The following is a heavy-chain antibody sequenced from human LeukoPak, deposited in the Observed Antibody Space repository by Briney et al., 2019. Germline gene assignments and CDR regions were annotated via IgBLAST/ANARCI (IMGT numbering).Heavy chain of an antibody. V-gene: IGHV3-64D*09. CDR1: GFTFSGYA. J-gene: IGHJ6*02. CDR3: VRGYSFGPYGMDV. D-gene: IGHD2-15*01. Sequence: GGSLRLSCAASGFTFSGYAMHWVRQAPGKGLEYVSAISDSGGSTYYADSVKGRFTISRDNSKNTLYLQMSGLRAEDTAVYFCVRGYSFGPYGMDVWGQGTTVTVSS. CDR2: ISDSGGST.